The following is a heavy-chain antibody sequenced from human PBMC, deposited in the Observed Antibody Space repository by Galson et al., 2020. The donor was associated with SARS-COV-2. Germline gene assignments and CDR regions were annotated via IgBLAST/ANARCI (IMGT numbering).Heavy chain of an antibody. CDR2: IFATGSTT. V-gene: IGHV3-23*01. D-gene: IGHD3-9*01. Sequence: GGSLRLSCAASGFTFDNFAMNWVRQAPGKGLEWVSIIFATGSTTKYADSVKGRFTITRDNSRNMLYLQMNSLRAEDTAIYYCVKDLKKDGFNNFDSWGHGTLVTVS. CDR3: VKDLKKDGFNNFDS. CDR1: GFTFDNFA. J-gene: IGHJ4*01.